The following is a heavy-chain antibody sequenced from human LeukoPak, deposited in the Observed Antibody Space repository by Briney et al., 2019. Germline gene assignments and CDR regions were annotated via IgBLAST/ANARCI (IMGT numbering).Heavy chain of an antibody. Sequence: ASVKVSCKASGYTFTSYDINWVRQATGQGLEWMGWMNPNSGNTGYAQKFQGRVTMTRNTSISTACMELSSLRSEDTAVYYCARGGPTIFGVPDLKIWGQGTLVTVSS. J-gene: IGHJ4*02. D-gene: IGHD3-3*01. CDR3: ARGGPTIFGVPDLKI. V-gene: IGHV1-8*01. CDR1: GYTFTSYD. CDR2: MNPNSGNT.